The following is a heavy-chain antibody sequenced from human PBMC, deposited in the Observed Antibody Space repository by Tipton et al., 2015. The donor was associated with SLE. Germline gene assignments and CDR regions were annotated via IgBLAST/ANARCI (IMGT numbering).Heavy chain of an antibody. V-gene: IGHV4-39*07. CDR1: GDSISSSSYY. J-gene: IGHJ4*02. CDR2: VYYTGNT. CDR3: ARDEYRYDATGYHLLGHFDF. D-gene: IGHD3-22*01. Sequence: TLSLTCIVSGDSISSSSYYWGWIRQPPGKGLEWVGTVYYTGNTFYNPSLKSRVTILVDTSKNQFSPKLSSVTAADTAVYYCARDEYRYDATGYHLLGHFDFWGQGTLVTVSS.